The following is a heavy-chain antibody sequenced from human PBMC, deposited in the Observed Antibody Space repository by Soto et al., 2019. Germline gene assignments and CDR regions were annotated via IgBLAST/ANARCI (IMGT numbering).Heavy chain of an antibody. V-gene: IGHV5-51*01. J-gene: IGHJ3*02. D-gene: IGHD6-13*01. CDR1: GYSFTSYW. Sequence: PGESLKISCKGSGYSFTSYWSGWVRQMPGKGLEWMGIIYPGDSDTRYSPSFQGQVTISADKSISTAYLQWSSLKASDTAMYYCASSLMSSSWYTNHAFDIWGQGTMVTVSS. CDR2: IYPGDSDT. CDR3: ASSLMSSSWYTNHAFDI.